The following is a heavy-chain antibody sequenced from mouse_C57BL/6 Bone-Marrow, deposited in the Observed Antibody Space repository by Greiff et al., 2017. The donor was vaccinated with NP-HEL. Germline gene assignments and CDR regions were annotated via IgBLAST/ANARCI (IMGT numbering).Heavy chain of an antibody. J-gene: IGHJ4*01. CDR3: TRHYYAMDY. V-gene: IGHV5-9-1*02. CDR1: GFTFSSYA. Sequence: EVQLVESGAGLVKPGGSLKLSCAASGFTFSSYAMSWVRQTPEKRLEWVAYISSGGDYIYYAHTVKGRFTISRDNARITLYLQVSSLKSEDTGMYYCTRHYYAMDYWGQGTSVTVSS. CDR2: ISSGGDYI.